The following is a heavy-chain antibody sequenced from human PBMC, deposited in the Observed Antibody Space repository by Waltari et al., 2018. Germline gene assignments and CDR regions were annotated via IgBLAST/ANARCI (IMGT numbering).Heavy chain of an antibody. J-gene: IGHJ3*02. CDR3: VKDIFRWAFDI. V-gene: IGHV3-23*01. CDR2: IGSDLNT. CDR1: GFTFSGNA. D-gene: IGHD3-9*01. Sequence: EVDLLVSGVGLVQPGGSLRLSCTTSGFTFSGNAMGWVRQAPGKGLECVSGIGSDLNTHYADSVKGRFTISRDNSKNTLYLQMNSLRAEDTALYYCVKDIFRWAFDIWGQGTMVTVSS.